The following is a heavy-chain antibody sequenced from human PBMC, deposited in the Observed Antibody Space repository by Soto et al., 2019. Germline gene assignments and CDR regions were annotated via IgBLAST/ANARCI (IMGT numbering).Heavy chain of an antibody. CDR3: ARDRRYGDYSRDRYFAC. V-gene: IGHV3-48*02. J-gene: IGHJ4*02. D-gene: IGHD4-17*01. CDR2: FSSSSSTI. Sequence: EVQLVESGGGVVQPGGSLRLSCAAAGFTFSSYSMNWVRQAPGKGLEWVSYFSSSSSTIYYADSVKGRFTISRDNAKNSLYLQMSSLRDEDTAVYYCARDRRYGDYSRDRYFACWGQGTLVTASS. CDR1: GFTFSSYS.